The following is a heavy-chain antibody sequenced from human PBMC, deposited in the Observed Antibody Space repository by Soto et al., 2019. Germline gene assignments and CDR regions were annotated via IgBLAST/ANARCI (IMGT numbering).Heavy chain of an antibody. CDR3: AKDPTPPTQPLV. Sequence: EVQLLESGGGLVQPGGSLRLSCAASGFTFSSYAMSWVRQAPGKGLEWVSAISGSGGSTYYADSVKGRFTISRDNSKNTLYLQMNSLRAEDTAVDYCAKDPTPPTQPLVWGQGTLVTVSS. J-gene: IGHJ4*02. CDR2: ISGSGGST. CDR1: GFTFSSYA. V-gene: IGHV3-23*01. D-gene: IGHD3-9*01.